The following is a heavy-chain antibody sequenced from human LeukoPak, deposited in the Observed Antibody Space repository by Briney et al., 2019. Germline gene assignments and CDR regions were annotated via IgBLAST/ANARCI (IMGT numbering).Heavy chain of an antibody. V-gene: IGHV3-48*01. CDR3: VRDPNALDY. CDR2: ITRTSGTI. Sequence: PGESLRLSCVGSGFTFSGYSMNWVRQAPGKGLEWVSYITRTSGTIYYADTVEGRFTISRDNARNSLYLQMNSLRAEDTAVYYCVRDPNALDYWGQGTLVTVSS. CDR1: GFTFSGYS. J-gene: IGHJ4*02.